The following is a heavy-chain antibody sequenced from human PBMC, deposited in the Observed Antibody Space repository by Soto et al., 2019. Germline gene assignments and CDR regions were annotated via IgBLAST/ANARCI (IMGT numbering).Heavy chain of an antibody. CDR3: ASRYDSSDY. V-gene: IGHV1-69*02. J-gene: IGHJ4*02. Sequence: QVQLVQSGAEVKKPGSSVKVSCKASGGTFSSYTISWVRQAPGQGLEWMGRIIPILGLANYAQKFQGRVTITADKCTRTAYMALSGLRAEDTAVYYCASRYDSSDYWGQGTLVTVSS. D-gene: IGHD3-22*01. CDR1: GGTFSSYT. CDR2: IIPILGLA.